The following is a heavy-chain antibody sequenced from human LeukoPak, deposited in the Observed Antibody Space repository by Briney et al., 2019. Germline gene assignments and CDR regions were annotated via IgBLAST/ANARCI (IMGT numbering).Heavy chain of an antibody. J-gene: IGHJ5*02. D-gene: IGHD3-10*01. V-gene: IGHV4-59*01. CDR1: GGSISSYY. CDR2: IYYTGST. CDR3: ARGGYYGSGNDFRFDP. Sequence: SETLSLTCTVSGGSISSYYWSWIRQPPGKGLEWIGYIYYTGSTTYNPSLKSRVTISVDTSKNQFSLKLSSVTAADTAVYYCARGGYYGSGNDFRFDPWGQGTLVTVSS.